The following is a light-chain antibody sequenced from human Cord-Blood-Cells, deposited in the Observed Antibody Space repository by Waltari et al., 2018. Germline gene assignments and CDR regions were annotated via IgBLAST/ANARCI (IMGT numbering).Light chain of an antibody. CDR2: EVS. CDR1: SSAVGGYNS. Sequence: QSALTQPPSASGSPGQSVTISCPDTSSAVGGYNSVSWYQQHPGKAPKLMIYEVSKRPSGVPDRFSGSKSGNTASLTVSGLQAEDEADYYCSSYAGSNNLVFGGGTKLTVL. J-gene: IGLJ2*01. V-gene: IGLV2-8*01. CDR3: SSYAGSNNLV.